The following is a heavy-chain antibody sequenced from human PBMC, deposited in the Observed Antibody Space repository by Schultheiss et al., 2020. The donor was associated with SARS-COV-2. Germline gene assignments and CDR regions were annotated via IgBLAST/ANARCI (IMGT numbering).Heavy chain of an antibody. CDR2: IYTSGST. J-gene: IGHJ2*01. CDR1: GGSISSYY. V-gene: IGHV4-4*07. D-gene: IGHD3-9*01. Sequence: SETLSLTCTVSGGSISSYYWSWIRQPAGKGLEWIGRIYTSGSTNYNPSLKSRVTMSVDTSKNQFSLKLSSVTAADTAVYYCARGYYDILTGYFVFDLWGRGTLVTVSS. CDR3: ARGYYDILTGYFVFDL.